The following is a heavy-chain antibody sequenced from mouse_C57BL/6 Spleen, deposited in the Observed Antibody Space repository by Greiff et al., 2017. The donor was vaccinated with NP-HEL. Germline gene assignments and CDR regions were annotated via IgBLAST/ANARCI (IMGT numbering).Heavy chain of an antibody. CDR2: IDPSDSYT. V-gene: IGHV1-69*01. CDR3: ARWDGPSMDY. Sequence: QVQLQQPGAELVMPGASVKLSCKASGYTFTSYWMHWVKQRPGQGLEWIGEIDPSDSYTNYNQKFKGKSTLTVDKSSSTAYMQLSSLTSEDSAVYYCARWDGPSMDYWGQGTSVTVAS. J-gene: IGHJ4*01. D-gene: IGHD2-3*01. CDR1: GYTFTSYW.